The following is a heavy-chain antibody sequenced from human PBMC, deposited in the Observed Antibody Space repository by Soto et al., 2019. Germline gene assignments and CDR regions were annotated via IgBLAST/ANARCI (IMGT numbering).Heavy chain of an antibody. CDR3: ARDLLGYCSSTSCPGWFDP. Sequence: SETLSLTCTVSGGSISSGGYYWSWIRQHPGKGLEWIGYIYYSGSTYYNPSLKSRVTISVDTSKNQFSLKLSSATAADTAVYYCARDLLGYCSSTSCPGWFDPWGQGTLVTVSS. CDR1: GGSISSGGYY. CDR2: IYYSGST. J-gene: IGHJ5*02. V-gene: IGHV4-31*03. D-gene: IGHD2-2*01.